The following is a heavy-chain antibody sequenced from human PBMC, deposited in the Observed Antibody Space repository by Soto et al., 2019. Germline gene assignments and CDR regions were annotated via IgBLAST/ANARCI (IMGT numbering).Heavy chain of an antibody. CDR2: IIPLFGTA. D-gene: IGHD6-19*01. CDR1: GGTFSTYA. CDR3: ARPKGSYSSGYYYFDY. J-gene: IGHJ4*02. Sequence: SAKVSCKTSGGTFSTYAIYWVRQAPGQGLEWMGAIIPLFGTADYAQKFQGRVTITADESTSTAYMELSSLRSEDTAVYYCARPKGSYSSGYYYFDYWGQGTLVNVSS. V-gene: IGHV1-69*13.